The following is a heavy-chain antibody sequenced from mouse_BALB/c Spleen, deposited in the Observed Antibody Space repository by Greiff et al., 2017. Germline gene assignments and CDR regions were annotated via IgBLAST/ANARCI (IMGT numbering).Heavy chain of an antibody. Sequence: EVQVVESGGGLVQPGGSLRLSCATSGFTFTDYYMSWVRQPPGKALEWLGFIRNKANGYTTEYSASVKGRFTISRDNSQSILYLQMNTLRAEDSATYYCAREITTAMDYWGQGTSVTVSS. CDR2: IRNKANGYTT. V-gene: IGHV7-3*02. D-gene: IGHD2-4*01. CDR1: GFTFTDYY. CDR3: AREITTAMDY. J-gene: IGHJ4*01.